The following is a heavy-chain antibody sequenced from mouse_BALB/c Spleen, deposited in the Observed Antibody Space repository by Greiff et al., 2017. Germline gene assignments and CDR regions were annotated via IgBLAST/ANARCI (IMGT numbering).Heavy chain of an antibody. CDR2: ISDGGSYT. CDR3: ARDRRGYDYAMDY. J-gene: IGHJ4*01. V-gene: IGHV5-4*02. Sequence: EVQVVESGGGLVKPGGSLKLSCAASGFTFSDYYMYWVRQTPEKRLEWVATISDGGSYTYYPDSVKGRFTISRDNAKINLYLQMSSLKSEDTAMYYCARDRRGYDYAMDYWGQGTSVTVSS. D-gene: IGHD2-14*01. CDR1: GFTFSDYY.